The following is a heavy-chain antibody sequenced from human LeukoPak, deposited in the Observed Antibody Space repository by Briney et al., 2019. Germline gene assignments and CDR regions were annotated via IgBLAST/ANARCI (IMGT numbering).Heavy chain of an antibody. Sequence: SGTLSLTCAVSGGSISSSNWWSWVRQPPGKGLEWIGYIYYSGSTNYNPSLKSRVTISVDTSKNQFSLKLSSVTAADTAVYYCARVAVATYTIDYWGQGTLVTVSS. D-gene: IGHD5-12*01. CDR1: GGSISSSNW. CDR3: ARVAVATYTIDY. CDR2: IYYSGST. V-gene: IGHV4-4*02. J-gene: IGHJ4*02.